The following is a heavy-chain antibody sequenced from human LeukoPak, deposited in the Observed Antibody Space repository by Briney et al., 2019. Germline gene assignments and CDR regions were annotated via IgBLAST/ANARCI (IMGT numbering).Heavy chain of an antibody. CDR1: GFTFSSYG. CDR3: AKAVRNSSSWYDY. J-gene: IGHJ4*02. CDR2: IRNDGSNK. V-gene: IGHV3-30*02. Sequence: PGGSLRLSCAASGFTFSSYGMHWVRQAPGKGLEWVAFIRNDGSNKYYAVSVKGRITISRDNSKNTLFLQMNSLRNEDTGVYYCAKAVRNSSSWYDYWGQGTLVTVSS. D-gene: IGHD6-13*01.